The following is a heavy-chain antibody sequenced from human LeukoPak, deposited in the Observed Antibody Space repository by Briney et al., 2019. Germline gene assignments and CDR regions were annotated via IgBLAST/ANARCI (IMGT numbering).Heavy chain of an antibody. Sequence: GGSLRLSCAASGFTFDDDAMHWGRQAPGEGLEWVSGIIWNSGSIGYAASVKGRFTISRDNAKNSLYLQMNSLRAEDTALYYCARGPYYDSSGYYYWGQGTLVTVSS. CDR1: GFTFDDDA. V-gene: IGHV3-9*01. D-gene: IGHD3-22*01. CDR2: IIWNSGSI. CDR3: ARGPYYDSSGYYY. J-gene: IGHJ4*02.